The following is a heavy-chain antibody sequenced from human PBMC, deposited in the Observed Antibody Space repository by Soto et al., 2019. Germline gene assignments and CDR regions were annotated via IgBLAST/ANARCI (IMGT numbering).Heavy chain of an antibody. V-gene: IGHV3-7*01. CDR3: ARDLYPNYYGSGSPYDY. Sequence: EVQLVESGGGLVQPGGSLRLSCAASGFTFSSYWMSWVRQAPGKGLEWVANIKQDGSEKYYVDSVKGRFTISRDNAKNSLYPQMNRLRAEDTAVYYCARDLYPNYYGSGSPYDYWGQGTLVTVSS. J-gene: IGHJ4*02. CDR2: IKQDGSEK. CDR1: GFTFSSYW. D-gene: IGHD3-10*01.